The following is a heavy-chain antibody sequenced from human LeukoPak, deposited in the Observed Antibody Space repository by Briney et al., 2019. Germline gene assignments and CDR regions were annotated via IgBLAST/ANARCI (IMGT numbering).Heavy chain of an antibody. J-gene: IGHJ5*02. Sequence: ASVKVSCKASGGTFSSYAISWVRQAPGQGLEWMGGIIPIFGTANYAQKFQGRVTITADESTSTAYTELSSLRSEDTAVYYCARDAQLLRRGYSWFDPWGQGTLATVSS. V-gene: IGHV1-69*13. CDR1: GGTFSSYA. D-gene: IGHD2-2*01. CDR3: ARDAQLLRRGYSWFDP. CDR2: IIPIFGTA.